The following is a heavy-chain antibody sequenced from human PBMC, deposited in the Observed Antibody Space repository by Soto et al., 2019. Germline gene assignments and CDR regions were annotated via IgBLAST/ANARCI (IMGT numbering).Heavy chain of an antibody. CDR1: GFTFSSYS. D-gene: IGHD3-3*01. Sequence: EVQLVESGGGLVQPGGSLRLSCAASGFTFSSYSMNWVRRAPGKGLEWVSYISSSSSTIYYADSVKGRFTISRDNAKNSLYLQMNSLRAEDTAVYYCAREGGYDFWSGYYTFDYWGQGTLVTVSS. V-gene: IGHV3-48*01. CDR3: AREGGYDFWSGYYTFDY. J-gene: IGHJ4*02. CDR2: ISSSSSTI.